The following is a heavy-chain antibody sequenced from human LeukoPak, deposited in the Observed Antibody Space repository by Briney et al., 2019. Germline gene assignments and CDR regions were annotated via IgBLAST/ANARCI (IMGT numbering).Heavy chain of an antibody. CDR3: VRKTATEEVYFDN. CDR1: GFTFSSYS. CDR2: ISSRSSYI. J-gene: IGHJ4*02. V-gene: IGHV3-21*01. Sequence: GGSLRLSCAASGFTFSSYSMNWVRQAPGKGLEWVSCISSRSSYIFYADSVRGRFIISRDNAKNSLYLQMNSLRPEDTAKYFCVRKTATEEVYFDNWGQGTPVTVSS.